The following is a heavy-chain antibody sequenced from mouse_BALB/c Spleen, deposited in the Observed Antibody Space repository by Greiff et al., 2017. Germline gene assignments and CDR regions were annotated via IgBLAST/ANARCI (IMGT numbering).Heavy chain of an antibody. CDR3: ARLTGSYFDY. CDR1: GYSITSGYY. CDR2: ISYDGSN. J-gene: IGHJ2*01. D-gene: IGHD4-1*01. Sequence: EVKLVESGPGLVKPSQSLSLTCSVTGYSITSGYYWNWIRQFPGNKLEWMGYISYDGSNNYNPSLKNRISITRDTSKNQFFLKLNSVTTEDTATYYCARLTGSYFDYWGQGTTLTVSS. V-gene: IGHV3-6*02.